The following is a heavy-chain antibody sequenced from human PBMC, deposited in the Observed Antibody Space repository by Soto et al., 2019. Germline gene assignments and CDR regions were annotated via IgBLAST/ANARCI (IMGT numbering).Heavy chain of an antibody. CDR2: IRNKGFGGAP. V-gene: IGHV3-49*03. J-gene: IGHJ6*02. Sequence: GGSLRLSCTASGFIFGDYAMSWFRQAPGKGLEWVSLIRNKGFGGAPEYAASVKGRFTISRDDSKSTAYLHMNNLKTEDTGVYFCTRDVFPDAHLYYYGMDVWGQGTTVTVSS. CDR3: TRDVFPDAHLYYYGMDV. CDR1: GFIFGDYA. D-gene: IGHD2-8*01.